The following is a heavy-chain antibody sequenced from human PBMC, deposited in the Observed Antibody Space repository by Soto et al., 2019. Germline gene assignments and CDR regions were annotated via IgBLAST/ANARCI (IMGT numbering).Heavy chain of an antibody. CDR2: IFADGDT. J-gene: IGHJ4*02. CDR1: GLTVTGNY. Sequence: PGGSLRLSCVASGLTVTGNYMSWVRQAPGKGLEWVSLIFADGDTFYAGSVKGRFTISRDTSKNTLYLQMNSLNAEDTAVYYCARRGYQYESSGYYPLFDYWGQGTVVTV. D-gene: IGHD3-22*01. V-gene: IGHV3-53*01. CDR3: ARRGYQYESSGYYPLFDY.